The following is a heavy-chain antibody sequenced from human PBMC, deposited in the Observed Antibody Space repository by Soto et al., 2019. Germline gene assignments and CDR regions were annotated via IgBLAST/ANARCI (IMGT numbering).Heavy chain of an antibody. J-gene: IGHJ4*02. V-gene: IGHV3-53*01. D-gene: IGHD2-15*01. CDR3: ARKTDSGGSGGF. CDR1: EFRVSNNY. Sequence: EVQLVESGGGLIQPGGSLRLSCAASEFRVSNNYMNWVRQAPGKGLEWVSLIYSHGGTSYADSVKGRITISRDSSKNTLYLQMNSLRVEDTAVYYCARKTDSGGSGGFWGQGTLVTVSS. CDR2: IYSHGGT.